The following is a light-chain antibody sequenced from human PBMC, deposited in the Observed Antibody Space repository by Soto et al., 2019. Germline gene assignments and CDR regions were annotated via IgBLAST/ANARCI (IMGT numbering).Light chain of an antibody. CDR2: GAS. V-gene: IGKV3-20*01. J-gene: IGKJ4*01. Sequence: EIVLKQSQGTLSLTTGERATLSCRASQSVSSNYLAWYQQKPGQAPRLLIHGASSRATGIPDRFSGSGSGTDFTLTISRLEPEDFAVYHCQQYSSSPLTFGGGTKVDIK. CDR3: QQYSSSPLT. CDR1: QSVSSNY.